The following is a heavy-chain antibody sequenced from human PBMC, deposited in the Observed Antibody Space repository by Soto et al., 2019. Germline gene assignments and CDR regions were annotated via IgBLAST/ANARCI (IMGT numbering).Heavy chain of an antibody. CDR1: GYTFTSYP. D-gene: IGHD3-22*01. V-gene: IGHV1-3*01. CDR2: INAGNGDT. CDR3: ARDWTHYDSSGPGDY. J-gene: IGHJ4*02. Sequence: AASVKVSCKASGYTFTSYPMHWVRQAPGQGLEWMGWINAGNGDTKYSQKFQGRVTITRDTSANTAYMELCSLRSEDTAVFYCARDWTHYDSSGPGDYWGQGTLVTVSS.